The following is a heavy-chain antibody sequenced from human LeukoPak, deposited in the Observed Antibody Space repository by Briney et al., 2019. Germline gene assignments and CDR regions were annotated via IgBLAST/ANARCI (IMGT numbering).Heavy chain of an antibody. V-gene: IGHV1-2*02. CDR1: GYTFSSYY. Sequence: ASVKVSCKASGYTFSSYYMHWVRQAPGQGLEWMGWMNPDSGGTNYAQKFQGRVTMTRDTSISTAYMDLSRLTSDDTAVYYCARDYVWGSYRLPTDYWGQGTLVTVSS. D-gene: IGHD3-16*02. J-gene: IGHJ4*02. CDR2: MNPDSGGT. CDR3: ARDYVWGSYRLPTDY.